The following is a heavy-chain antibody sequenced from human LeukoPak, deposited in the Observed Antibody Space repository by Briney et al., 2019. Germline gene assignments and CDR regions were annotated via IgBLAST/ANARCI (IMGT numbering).Heavy chain of an antibody. J-gene: IGHJ4*03. CDR1: GGTFSSYA. V-gene: IGHV1-18*01. D-gene: IGHD6-19*01. CDR2: ISAYNGNT. CDR3: AREVESSGWSYFDY. Sequence: ASVKVSCKASGGTFSSYAISWVRQAPGQGLEWMGWISAYNGNTNYAQKLQGRVTMTTDTSTSTAYMELRSLRSDDTAVYYCAREVESSGWSYFDYWGQGTTVTVSS.